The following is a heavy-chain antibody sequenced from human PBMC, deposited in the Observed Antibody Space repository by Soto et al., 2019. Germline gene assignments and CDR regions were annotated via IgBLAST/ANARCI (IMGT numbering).Heavy chain of an antibody. J-gene: IGHJ4*02. CDR2: INHSGST. Sequence: SETLSLTCAVYGGSFSGYYWSWIRQPPGKGLEWIGEINHSGSTNYNPSLKSRVTISVDTSKNQFSLKLSSVTAADTAVYYCARLRRYNWNYAGFDHWGQGTLVTVSS. V-gene: IGHV4-34*01. CDR3: ARLRRYNWNYAGFDH. D-gene: IGHD1-7*01. CDR1: GGSFSGYY.